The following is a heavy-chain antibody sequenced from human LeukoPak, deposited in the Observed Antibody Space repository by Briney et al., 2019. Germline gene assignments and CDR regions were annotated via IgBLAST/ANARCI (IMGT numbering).Heavy chain of an antibody. V-gene: IGHV3-30-3*01. CDR2: ISYDGSNK. Sequence: PGRSLRLSCAASGFTFSSYAMHWVRQAPGKGLEWVAVISYDGSNKYYADSVKGRFTISRDNSKNTLYLQMNSLRAEDTAVYYCVTDFASADWGQGTLVTVSS. CDR1: GFTFSSYA. D-gene: IGHD6-25*01. J-gene: IGHJ4*02. CDR3: VTDFASAD.